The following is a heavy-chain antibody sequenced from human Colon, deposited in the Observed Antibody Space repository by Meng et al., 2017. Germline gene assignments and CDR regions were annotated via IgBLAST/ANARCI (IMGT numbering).Heavy chain of an antibody. V-gene: IGHV4-4*02. Sequence: QGRLRESGPGLLNPSGPLSLTCAVSSGAISSSNWWSWVRQPPGKGLEWIGEISQSGTTYYNPSLKSRVTITGDWSKNQFSLNLNSVTAADTALYYCVRQGMTSYSWGYWGQGTLVTVSS. D-gene: IGHD3-9*01. CDR1: SGAISSSNW. CDR2: ISQSGTT. J-gene: IGHJ4*02. CDR3: VRQGMTSYSWGY.